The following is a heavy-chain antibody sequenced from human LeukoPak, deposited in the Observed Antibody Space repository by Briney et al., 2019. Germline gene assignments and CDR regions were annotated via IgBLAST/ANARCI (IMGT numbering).Heavy chain of an antibody. CDR1: GGSINIFY. CDR2: VDHSEST. J-gene: IGHJ4*02. V-gene: IGHV4-59*12. D-gene: IGHD3-10*01. CDR3: ATDSVTMVD. Sequence: PSETLSLTCTVSGGSINIFYWNWIRQPPGKGRGWIGSVDHSESTNYNPSLKTRVTISVDTSKNQLSLKLSSVTAADTAVYYCATDSVTMVDWGQGTLVTVSS.